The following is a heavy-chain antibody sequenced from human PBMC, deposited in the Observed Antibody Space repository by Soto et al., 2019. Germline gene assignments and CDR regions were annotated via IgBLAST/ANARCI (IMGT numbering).Heavy chain of an antibody. V-gene: IGHV1-18*01. CDR2: ISGYNGNT. CDR3: ARDEVPAANWLDR. Sequence: ASVKVSCEACGYIFINYGSTWVRQAPGQGLEWMGWISGYNGNTKYADKLQGRVTMTTDTSTTTAYMELRSLRSDDTAVYYCARDEVPAANWLDRWGQGTLVTVSS. J-gene: IGHJ5*02. CDR1: GYIFINYG. D-gene: IGHD2-2*01.